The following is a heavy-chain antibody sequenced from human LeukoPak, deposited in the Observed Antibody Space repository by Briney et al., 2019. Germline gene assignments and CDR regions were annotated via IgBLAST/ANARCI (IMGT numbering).Heavy chain of an antibody. V-gene: IGHV1-18*01. CDR2: ISAYNGNT. J-gene: IGHJ4*02. Sequence: ASVKVSCKASGGTFSSYAISWVRQAPGQGLEWMGWISAYNGNTNYAQKLQGRVTMTTDTSTSTAYMELRSLRSDDTAVYYCARSVAVPHGFDYWGQGTLVTVSS. CDR3: ARSVAVPHGFDY. CDR1: GGTFSSYA. D-gene: IGHD6-19*01.